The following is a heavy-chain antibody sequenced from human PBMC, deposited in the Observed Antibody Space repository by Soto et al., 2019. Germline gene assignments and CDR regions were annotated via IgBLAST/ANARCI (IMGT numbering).Heavy chain of an antibody. J-gene: IGHJ5*02. CDR1: GFSLTTRGVG. CDR2: IYWDDDK. Sequence: QITLKESGPTLVKPTQTLTLTCTFSGFSLTTRGVGVGWLRQPPGKALECLALIYWDDDKRYSPSLQSRLSITKDTSRNQGVLTMTNVDPVDTATYYCAHIPNYYQYDWFDPWGQGTLVSVSS. V-gene: IGHV2-5*02. D-gene: IGHD3-16*01. CDR3: AHIPNYYQYDWFDP.